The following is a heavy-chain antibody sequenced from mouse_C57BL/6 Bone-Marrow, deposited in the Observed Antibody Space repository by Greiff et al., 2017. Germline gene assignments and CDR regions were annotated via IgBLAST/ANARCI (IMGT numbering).Heavy chain of an antibody. Sequence: EVQLQQSGPELVKPGASVKISCKASGYSFTGYYMNWVKQSPEKSLEWIGEINPSTGGTTYNQKFKAKATLTVDKSSSTAYMQLKSLTSEDSAVYYCAREFITTVVATGDYWGQGTSVTVSS. J-gene: IGHJ4*01. CDR3: AREFITTVVATGDY. V-gene: IGHV1-42*01. CDR2: INPSTGGT. CDR1: GYSFTGYY. D-gene: IGHD1-1*01.